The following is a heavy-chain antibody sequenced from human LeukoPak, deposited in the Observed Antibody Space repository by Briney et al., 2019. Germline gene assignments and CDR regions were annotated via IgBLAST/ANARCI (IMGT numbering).Heavy chain of an antibody. CDR2: LYSADRT. CDR1: GFNVSNNY. V-gene: IGHV3-53*01. CDR3: ARESDAFDI. Sequence: PGGSLRLSCVPSGFNVSNNYISWVRQAPGKGLEWVSLLYSADRTYYADSVKGRFTISRDSSKNTLFLQMNSLRADDTAVYYCARESDAFDIWGQGTMVTVSS. J-gene: IGHJ3*02.